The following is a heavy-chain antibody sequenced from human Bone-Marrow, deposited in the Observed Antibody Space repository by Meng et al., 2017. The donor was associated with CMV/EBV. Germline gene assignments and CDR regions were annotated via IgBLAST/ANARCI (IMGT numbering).Heavy chain of an antibody. J-gene: IGHJ4*02. CDR3: ARSSTYYYDSSGSLD. CDR1: GYTFTGYY. V-gene: IGHV1-69*02. CDR2: INPILGIA. D-gene: IGHD3-22*01. Sequence: SGYTFTGYYMHWVRKAPGQGLEWMGWINPILGIANYAQKFQGRVTITADKSTSTAYMELSSLRSEDTAVYYCARSSTYYYDSSGSLDWGQGTLVTVSS.